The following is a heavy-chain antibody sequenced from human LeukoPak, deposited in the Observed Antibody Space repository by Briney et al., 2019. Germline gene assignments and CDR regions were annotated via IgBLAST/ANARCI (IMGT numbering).Heavy chain of an antibody. CDR3: ARHEDRTTVTTPHAFDI. D-gene: IGHD4-17*01. V-gene: IGHV4-39*01. J-gene: IGHJ3*02. Sequence: SETLSLTCTVSGGSISSSSYYWSWIRQPPGKGLEWIGEINHSGSTNYNPSLKSRVTISVDTSKNQFSLKLSSVTAADTAVYYCARHEDRTTVTTPHAFDIWGQGTMVTVSS. CDR1: GGSISSSSYY. CDR2: INHSGST.